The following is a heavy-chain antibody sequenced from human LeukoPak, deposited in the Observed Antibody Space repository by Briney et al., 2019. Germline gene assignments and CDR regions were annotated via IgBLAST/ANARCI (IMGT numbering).Heavy chain of an antibody. Sequence: PGGSLRLSCAASGFTFSTYEMNWVRQAPGKGLEWVSYISSSSSTIYYADSVKGRFTISRDNAKNTLYLQMNSLRAEDTAVYSCAKYYGSGTYAVDYWGQGTLVTVSS. D-gene: IGHD3-10*01. CDR1: GFTFSTYE. CDR2: ISSSSSTI. V-gene: IGHV3-48*03. J-gene: IGHJ4*02. CDR3: AKYYGSGTYAVDY.